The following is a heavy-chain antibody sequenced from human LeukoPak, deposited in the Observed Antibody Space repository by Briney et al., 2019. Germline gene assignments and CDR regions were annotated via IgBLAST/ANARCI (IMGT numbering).Heavy chain of an antibody. J-gene: IGHJ4*02. CDR1: GFTLSNYA. V-gene: IGHV3-23*01. D-gene: IGHD6-13*01. CDR2: ISGSGGTT. Sequence: PGGSLSLSCAASGFTLSNYAMSWVRQAPGKGLEWVSVISGSGGTTDYADSVKGRFTISRDNSKKRLYLHMSSLRVEDTAVYYCAKDLRRGYSSSWYSGFDYWGQGTLVTVSS. CDR3: AKDLRRGYSSSWYSGFDY.